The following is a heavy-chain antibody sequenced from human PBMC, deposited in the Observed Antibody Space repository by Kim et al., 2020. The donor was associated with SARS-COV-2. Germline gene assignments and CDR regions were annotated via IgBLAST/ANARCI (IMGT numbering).Heavy chain of an antibody. CDR3: AKSANGSGSYYIGAFDI. Sequence: GGSLRLSCAASGFTFSSYGMHWVRQAPGKGLEWVAVISYDGSNKYYADSVKGRFTISRDNSKNTLYLQMNSLRAEDTAVYYCAKSANGSGSYYIGAFDI. CDR1: GFTFSSYG. J-gene: IGHJ3*02. D-gene: IGHD3-10*01. CDR2: ISYDGSNK. V-gene: IGHV3-30*18.